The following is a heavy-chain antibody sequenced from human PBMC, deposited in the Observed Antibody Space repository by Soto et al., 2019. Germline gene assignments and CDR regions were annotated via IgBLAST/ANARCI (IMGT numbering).Heavy chain of an antibody. CDR3: ARDFNSGPELYYFDY. D-gene: IGHD1-1*01. CDR1: GFTFSSYG. J-gene: IGHJ4*02. CDR2: IWYDGSNK. V-gene: IGHV3-33*01. Sequence: GASLRLSCAASGFTFSSYGMHSVRQAPGKGLEWVAVIWYDGSNKYYADSVKGRFTISRDNSKNTLYLQMNSLRAEDTAVYYCARDFNSGPELYYFDYWGQGTLVTVSS.